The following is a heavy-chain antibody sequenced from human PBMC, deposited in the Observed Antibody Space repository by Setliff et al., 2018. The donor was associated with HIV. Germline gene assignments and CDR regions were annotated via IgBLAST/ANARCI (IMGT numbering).Heavy chain of an antibody. D-gene: IGHD5-12*01. V-gene: IGHV4-61*09. CDR3: ARSPGVATITIFDY. CDR2: IYTSGST. J-gene: IGHJ4*02. CDR1: GYSLSSGSYY. Sequence: SESLSLTCTVSGYSLSSGSYYWSWIRQPAGQGLEWIGHIYTSGSTNYNPSRKSRVTISVDTSKNQVSLKLSSVTAADTAVYYCARSPGVATITIFDYWGQGTLVTVSS.